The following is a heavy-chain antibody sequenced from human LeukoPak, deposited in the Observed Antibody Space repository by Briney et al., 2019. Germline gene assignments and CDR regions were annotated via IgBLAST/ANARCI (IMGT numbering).Heavy chain of an antibody. D-gene: IGHD6-13*01. J-gene: IGHJ4*02. Sequence: PGGSLRLSCAASGFTFSSYSMNWVRQAPGKGLEWVANIKQDGTEDYYVDSVKGRFTISRDNAKNSLYLQMNSLRAEDTAVYYCARDLFAAALGTRDWGQGTLVTVSS. CDR1: GFTFSSYS. CDR2: IKQDGTED. CDR3: ARDLFAAALGTRD. V-gene: IGHV3-7*01.